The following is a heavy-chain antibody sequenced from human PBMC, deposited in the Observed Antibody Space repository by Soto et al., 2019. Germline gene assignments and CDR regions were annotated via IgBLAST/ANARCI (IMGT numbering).Heavy chain of an antibody. V-gene: IGHV3-9*01. CDR1: GFTFDNYP. Sequence: DVQLVESGGGLVQPGRSLRLSCATSGFTFDNYPMHWVRQAPGKGLEWVAGLSWNSPSIGYADSVKGRFTISRDNTQNPLYSPMNRLRAEDTALYYRGKGDAFEFWGQGTQVTVSS. CDR3: GKGDAFEF. CDR2: LSWNSPSI. J-gene: IGHJ3*01.